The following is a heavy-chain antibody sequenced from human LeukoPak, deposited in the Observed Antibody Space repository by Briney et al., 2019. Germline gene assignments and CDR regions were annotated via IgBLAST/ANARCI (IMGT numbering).Heavy chain of an antibody. Sequence: GGSLRLSCAASGFTFRTYWMHWVRQAPGKGLAWVSRINGDGSSTTYADSVKGRFTISRDNAKNTLYLQMNSLRAEDTAVYYCARDQGYQLFDPWGQGTLVTVSS. CDR1: GFTFRTYW. V-gene: IGHV3-74*01. CDR2: INGDGSST. J-gene: IGHJ5*02. D-gene: IGHD2-2*01. CDR3: ARDQGYQLFDP.